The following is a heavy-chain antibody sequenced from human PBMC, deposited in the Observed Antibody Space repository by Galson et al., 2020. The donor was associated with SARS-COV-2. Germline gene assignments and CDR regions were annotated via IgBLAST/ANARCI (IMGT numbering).Heavy chain of an antibody. CDR1: GGSFSNYY. CDR3: ARGHRGVVPSPIVGLGPFYCCYYGDG. D-gene: IGHD3-16*01. CDR2: INQSGRT. Sequence: SQTLSLTCAVLGGSFSNYYWSWIRQPPRKGLEWIGEINQSGRTNYSPSLKSRLTISLDTSKHQFSLKLRPVTAADTAVYYCARGHRGVVPSPIVGLGPFYCCYYGDGWGRGATVIV. V-gene: IGHV4-34*01. J-gene: IGHJ6*03.